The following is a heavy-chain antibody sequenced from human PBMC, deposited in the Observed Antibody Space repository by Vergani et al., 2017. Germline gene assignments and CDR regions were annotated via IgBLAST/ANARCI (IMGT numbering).Heavy chain of an antibody. CDR1: GGSISSHY. Sequence: QVQLQESGPGLVKPSETLSLTCTVSGGSISSHYWSWIRQPPGKGLEWIGYIYYSGSTNYNPSLKSRGTISVDTSKNQFSLKLSSVTAADTAVYYCARVKNYGDFAPYYYYYGMDVWGQGTTVTVSS. V-gene: IGHV4-59*11. D-gene: IGHD4-17*01. J-gene: IGHJ6*02. CDR2: IYYSGST. CDR3: ARVKNYGDFAPYYYYYGMDV.